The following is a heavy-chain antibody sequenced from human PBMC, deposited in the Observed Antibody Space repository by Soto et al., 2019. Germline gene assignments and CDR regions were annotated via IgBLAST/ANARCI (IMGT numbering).Heavy chain of an antibody. V-gene: IGHV3-23*01. Sequence: GGSLRLSCATSGFTFRSYAMTWVRQAPGKGLEWVSLISSNDYTTYYADSVKGRFTISRDNSKNTLYLQMNSLRAEDTALYYCAKGYCTNAVCYTDYWGQGTLVTVSS. CDR1: GFTFRSYA. CDR3: AKGYCTNAVCYTDY. D-gene: IGHD2-8*01. J-gene: IGHJ4*02. CDR2: ISSNDYTT.